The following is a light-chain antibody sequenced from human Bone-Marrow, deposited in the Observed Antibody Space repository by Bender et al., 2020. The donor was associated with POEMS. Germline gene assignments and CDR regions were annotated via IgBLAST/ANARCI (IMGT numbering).Light chain of an antibody. V-gene: IGLV2-14*03. CDR2: DVS. CDR3: SSYTSSSTWV. Sequence: QSVLTQPASVSASPGQSITISCTGTSSDIGTYKHVSWYQQHPGKAPKLLIDDVSYRPSGVSDRFSGSKSGNTASLTISGLQAEDEADYYCSSYTSSSTWVFGGGTKLTVL. J-gene: IGLJ3*02. CDR1: SSDIGTYKH.